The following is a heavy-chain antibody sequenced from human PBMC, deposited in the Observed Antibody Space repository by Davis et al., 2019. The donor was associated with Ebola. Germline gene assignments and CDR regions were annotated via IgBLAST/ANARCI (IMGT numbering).Heavy chain of an antibody. Sequence: ASVKVSCKASGYTFTSYGISWVRQAPGQGLEWMGWISAYNGNTNYAQKLQGRVTMTTDTSTSTAYMELRSLRSDDTALYYCARAHDILPGYRGWFDPWGQGTLVTVSS. CDR2: ISAYNGNT. CDR3: ARAHDILPGYRGWFDP. V-gene: IGHV1-18*01. CDR1: GYTFTSYG. J-gene: IGHJ5*02. D-gene: IGHD3-9*01.